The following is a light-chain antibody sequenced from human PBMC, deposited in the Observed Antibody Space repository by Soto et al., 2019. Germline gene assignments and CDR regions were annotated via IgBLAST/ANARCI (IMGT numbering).Light chain of an antibody. V-gene: IGKV1-33*01. CDR1: QDISNY. CDR2: DAS. Sequence: DIQMTQSPSSLSASVGDRVTITCQASQDISNYLNWYQQQPGKAPKFLIYDASNLETGVSSRFSGSGSGTNFTFTISTLQPEDLPTYYFQQYDNLLLFGQGTRLEIK. CDR3: QQYDNLLL. J-gene: IGKJ5*01.